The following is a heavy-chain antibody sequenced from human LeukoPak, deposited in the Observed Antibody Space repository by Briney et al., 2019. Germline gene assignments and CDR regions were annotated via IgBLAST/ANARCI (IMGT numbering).Heavy chain of an antibody. Sequence: SETLSLTCTVSGYSISSGYYWGWIRQPPGKGLEWIGSIYHSGSTYYNPSLKSRVTISVDTSKNQFSLKLSSVTAADTAVYYCARLHPVGATMVWFDPWGQGTLVTVSS. D-gene: IGHD1-26*01. J-gene: IGHJ5*02. CDR2: IYHSGST. V-gene: IGHV4-38-2*02. CDR3: ARLHPVGATMVWFDP. CDR1: GYSISSGYY.